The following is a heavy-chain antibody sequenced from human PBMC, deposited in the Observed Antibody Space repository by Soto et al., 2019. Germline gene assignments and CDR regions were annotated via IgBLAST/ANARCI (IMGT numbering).Heavy chain of an antibody. CDR3: ARKPPSAIQGWAFGMDV. CDR1: GFSISSND. D-gene: IGHD2-21*01. Sequence: ELQLVETGGGLIQTGGSLRLSCAASGFSISSNDIPWVRQPPGKGLEWVSTTFSGGNTEYAASVKGRCSTSRDNYKNKLHLQMDNLRVEDTAVYYCARKPPSAIQGWAFGMDVWGQGTTVSVSS. J-gene: IGHJ6*02. V-gene: IGHV3-53*02. CDR2: TFSGGNT.